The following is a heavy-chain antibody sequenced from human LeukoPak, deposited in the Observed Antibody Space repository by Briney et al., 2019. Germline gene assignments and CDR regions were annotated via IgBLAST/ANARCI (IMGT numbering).Heavy chain of an antibody. Sequence: SETLSLTCAAYGGSFSGYYWSWIRQPPGKGLEWIGEINHSGSTNYNPSLKSRVTISVDTSKNQFSLKLSSVTAADTAVYYCARAPHYYGSVVFDYWGQGTLVTVSS. J-gene: IGHJ4*02. CDR1: GGSFSGYY. CDR2: INHSGST. CDR3: ARAPHYYGSVVFDY. V-gene: IGHV4-34*01. D-gene: IGHD3-10*01.